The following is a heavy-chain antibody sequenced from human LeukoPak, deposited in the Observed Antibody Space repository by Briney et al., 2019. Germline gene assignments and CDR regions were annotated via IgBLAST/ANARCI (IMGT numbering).Heavy chain of an antibody. CDR3: FSGSYRATSVFDAFDI. Sequence: ASVKVSCKASGYTFTSYYMHWVRQAPGQGLEWMGIINPSGGSTSYAQKFQGRVTMTRDTSTSTVYMELSSLRSEDTAVYYCFSGSYRATSVFDAFDIWGQGTMVTVSS. J-gene: IGHJ3*02. V-gene: IGHV1-46*01. CDR1: GYTFTSYY. CDR2: INPSGGST. D-gene: IGHD3-10*01.